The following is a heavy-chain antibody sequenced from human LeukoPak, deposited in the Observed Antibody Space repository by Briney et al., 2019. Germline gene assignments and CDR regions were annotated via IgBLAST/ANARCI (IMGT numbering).Heavy chain of an antibody. Sequence: GGSLRLSCAASGFTFSTYSMNWVRQAPGKGLEWVSSISPGRTYMFYADSVKGRFTISRDNARNSQYLQMNSLRAEDTAVYYCARAVVISNWFDPWGQGTLVTVSS. V-gene: IGHV3-21*01. CDR3: ARAVVISNWFDP. CDR1: GFTFSTYS. CDR2: ISPGRTYM. D-gene: IGHD2-21*01. J-gene: IGHJ5*02.